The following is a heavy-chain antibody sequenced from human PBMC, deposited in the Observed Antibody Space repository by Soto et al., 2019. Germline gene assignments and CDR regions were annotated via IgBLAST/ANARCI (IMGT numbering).Heavy chain of an antibody. Sequence: GGSLRLSCAASGFTFSDYAMNWVRQAPGKGLEWVSSISTRSTYIYYADSVKGRFTISRDNAMNSLYLQMNSLRAEDTAIYYCARDGKGAMSWFDPWGQGXPVTVYS. CDR2: ISTRSTYI. V-gene: IGHV3-21*01. D-gene: IGHD1-26*01. CDR1: GFTFSDYA. J-gene: IGHJ5*02. CDR3: ARDGKGAMSWFDP.